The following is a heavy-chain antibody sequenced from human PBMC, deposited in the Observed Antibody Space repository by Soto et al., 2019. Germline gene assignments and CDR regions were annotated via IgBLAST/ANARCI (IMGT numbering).Heavy chain of an antibody. CDR1: GFAFSSYS. CDR3: ARHPERIAQIGWFDP. V-gene: IGHV3-48*01. J-gene: IGHJ5*02. D-gene: IGHD6-13*01. Sequence: GGSLRLSCAASGFAFSSYSMNWVRQAPGKGLEWVSYISSSSSTIYYADSVKGRFTISRDNAKNSLYLQMNSLRAEDTAVYYCARHPERIAQIGWFDPWGQGTLVTVSS. CDR2: ISSSSSTI.